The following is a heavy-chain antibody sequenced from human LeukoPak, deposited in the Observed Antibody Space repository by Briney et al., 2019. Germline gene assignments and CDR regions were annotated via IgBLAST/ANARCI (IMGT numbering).Heavy chain of an antibody. V-gene: IGHV3-30-3*01. J-gene: IGHJ4*02. CDR2: ISYDGSNK. D-gene: IGHD2-15*01. Sequence: GGSLRLSCAASGFTFSSSAMHWVRQAPDKGLEWVAVISYDGSNKYYADSVKGRFTISRDNAKNSLYLQMNSLRAEDTAVYYCARDLELSWGQGTLVTVSS. CDR3: ARDLELS. CDR1: GFTFSSSA.